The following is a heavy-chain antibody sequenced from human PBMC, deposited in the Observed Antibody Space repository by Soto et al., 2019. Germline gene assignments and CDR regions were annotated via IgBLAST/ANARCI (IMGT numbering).Heavy chain of an antibody. CDR1: GHSITSTNW. D-gene: IGHD3-3*01. Sequence: SETLALTCAVSGHSITSTNWRSWIRQPQGKGLECIGYIYYSGSTNYNPSLKSRVTISVDTSKNQFSLELSSVTAADAAVDYCARVYYDFWGSYWNWFDPWGQGTLVTVSS. CDR2: IYYSGST. V-gene: IGHV4-28*01. CDR3: ARVYYDFWGSYWNWFDP. J-gene: IGHJ5*02.